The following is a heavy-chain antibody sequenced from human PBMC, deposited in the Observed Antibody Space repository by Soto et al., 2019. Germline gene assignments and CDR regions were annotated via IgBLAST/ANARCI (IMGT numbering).Heavy chain of an antibody. CDR2: IYYSGST. CDR1: GGSISSGGYY. CDR3: ARGPGYSSSWFDY. D-gene: IGHD6-13*01. V-gene: IGHV4-31*03. Sequence: QVQLQESGPGLVKPSQTLSLTCTVSGGSISSGGYYWSWIRQHPGKGLEWIGYIYYSGSTYYNPSLNTRVTISVDTSKTQFSLKLSSVTAADTAVYYWARGPGYSSSWFDYWGQGTLVTVSS. J-gene: IGHJ4*02.